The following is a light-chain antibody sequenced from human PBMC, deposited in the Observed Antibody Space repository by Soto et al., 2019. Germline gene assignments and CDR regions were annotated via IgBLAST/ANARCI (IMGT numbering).Light chain of an antibody. CDR3: MQALQTPPT. CDR2: LGS. J-gene: IGKJ1*01. CDR1: QSLLHGNGYNY. Sequence: IVMTQYTLSLPVTPGEPASISCRSSQSLLHGNGYNYLDWYLQKPGQSPQLLIYLGSNRSSGVPDRFSGSGSGTDFTLKISRVEAEDVGVYYCMQALQTPPTFGQGTKVDI. V-gene: IGKV2-28*01.